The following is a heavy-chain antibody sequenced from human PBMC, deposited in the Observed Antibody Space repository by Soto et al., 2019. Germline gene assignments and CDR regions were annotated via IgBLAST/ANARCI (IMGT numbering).Heavy chain of an antibody. J-gene: IGHJ5*02. CDR1: GFTFGSYA. Sequence: GGSLRLSCAASGFTFGSYAMSWVRQAPGGELECVSAITGSGRSTYYTDSVEGRFAISRDNSKSTLYLQMNGLRAEDTAVYYCAKTIGPEHLTGTTRVNRFDPWGQGTLVTVS. D-gene: IGHD1-7*01. CDR2: ITGSGRST. CDR3: AKTIGPEHLTGTTRVNRFDP. V-gene: IGHV3-23*01.